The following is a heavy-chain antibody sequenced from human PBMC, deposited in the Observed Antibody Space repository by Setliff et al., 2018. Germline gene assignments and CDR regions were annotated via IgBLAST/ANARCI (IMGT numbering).Heavy chain of an antibody. D-gene: IGHD3-10*01. Sequence: PGGSLRLSCAASGFTVSSSYMTWVRQAPGKGLEWVSVIYTGGSTYYADSMKDRFTISRDTSKNTLYLQMNSLRTEDTAVYYCARGNYGSGSPVYVWFDPWGRGTLVTVSS. CDR3: ARGNYGSGSPVYVWFDP. J-gene: IGHJ5*02. CDR1: GFTVSSSY. V-gene: IGHV3-66*02. CDR2: IYTGGST.